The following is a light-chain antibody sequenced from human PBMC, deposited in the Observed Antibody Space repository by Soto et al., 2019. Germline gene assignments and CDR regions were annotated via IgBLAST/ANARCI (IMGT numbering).Light chain of an antibody. CDR2: DVT. CDR3: SSYTSSSTLYV. CDR1: SIDVGDNNY. V-gene: IGLV2-14*01. J-gene: IGLJ1*01. Sequence: QSVLTQPASVSGSPGQSITISCTGTSIDVGDNNYVSWYQQHPGKAPKLMIYDVTHRPSAISNRFSGSKSGNTASLTIAGLQAEDEADYYCSSYTSSSTLYVFGTGTKLTVL.